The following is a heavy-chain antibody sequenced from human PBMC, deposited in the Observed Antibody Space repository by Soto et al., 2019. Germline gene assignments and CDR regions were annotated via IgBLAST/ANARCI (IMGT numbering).Heavy chain of an antibody. CDR2: IYYSGRT. V-gene: IGHV4-31*03. Sequence: QVQLQESGPGLVKPSQTLSLTCTVSGGSISSGGYFWSWVRQHPGKGLEWIGNIYYSGRTYYNPSLKSRVTISVDPSKNQFSLKLSSVTAADTAVYYCARFAREENPKVGSWYYFDYWGQGTRVTVSS. CDR3: ARFAREENPKVGSWYYFDY. CDR1: GGSISSGGYF. D-gene: IGHD6-13*01. J-gene: IGHJ4*02.